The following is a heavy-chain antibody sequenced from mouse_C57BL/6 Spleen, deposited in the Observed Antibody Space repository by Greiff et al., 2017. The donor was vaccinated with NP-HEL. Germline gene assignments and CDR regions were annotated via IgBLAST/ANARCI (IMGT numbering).Heavy chain of an antibody. CDR2: IYPGSGST. J-gene: IGHJ4*01. CDR3: ARGRVYAMDY. Sequence: QVQLQQPGAELVKPGASVKMSCKASGYTFTSYWITWVKQRPGQGLEWIGDIYPGSGSTNYNEKFKSKATLTVDKSSSTAYMQLSSLTSEDSAVYYCARGRVYAMDYWGQGTSVTVSS. V-gene: IGHV1-55*01. CDR1: GYTFTSYW.